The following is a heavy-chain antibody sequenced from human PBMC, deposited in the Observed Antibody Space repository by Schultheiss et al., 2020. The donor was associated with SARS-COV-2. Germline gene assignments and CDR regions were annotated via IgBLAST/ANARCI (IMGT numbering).Heavy chain of an antibody. Sequence: GGSLRLSCAASGFTFSSYAMSWVRQAPGKGLEWVSAISGSGGRTYYADSVKGRFTISRDNSKNTLYLQMNSLRAEDTAVYYCAKKSSSRLNYYYYYMDVWGRGTTGTVSS. CDR2: ISGSGGRT. J-gene: IGHJ6*03. D-gene: IGHD6-13*01. CDR3: AKKSSSRLNYYYYYMDV. CDR1: GFTFSSYA. V-gene: IGHV3-23*01.